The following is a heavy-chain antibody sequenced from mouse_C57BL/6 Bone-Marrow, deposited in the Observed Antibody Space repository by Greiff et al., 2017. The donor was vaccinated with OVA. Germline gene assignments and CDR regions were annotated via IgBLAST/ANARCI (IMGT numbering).Heavy chain of an antibody. CDR1: GYTFTSYW. V-gene: IGHV1-69*01. D-gene: IGHD1-1*01. Sequence: QVPLQQPGAELVMPGASVKLSCKASGYTFTSYWMHWVKQRPGHGLAWIGEIAPSDSYTNYHQKFNGKSTWTVDKSSSTAYMQLRMLTSEDSAVYYCVSSPYWYFDVLGTGTTVTVSS. CDR2: IAPSDSYT. CDR3: VSSPYWYFDV. J-gene: IGHJ1*03.